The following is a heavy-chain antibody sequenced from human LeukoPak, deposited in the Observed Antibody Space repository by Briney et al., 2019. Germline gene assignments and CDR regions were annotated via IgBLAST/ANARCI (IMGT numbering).Heavy chain of an antibody. CDR1: GVSIMSYY. Sequence: PSETLSLTCTVSGVSIMSYYWSWIRQPPGRGLEWIGYVYHSGSTNYNPSLQSRVIISVDTSKNQVSLKLNSVTTADTAVYYCARSRVWSDYWGYFDFWGQGTLVTVSS. CDR2: VYHSGST. D-gene: IGHD3-3*01. J-gene: IGHJ4*02. V-gene: IGHV4-59*01. CDR3: ARSRVWSDYWGYFDF.